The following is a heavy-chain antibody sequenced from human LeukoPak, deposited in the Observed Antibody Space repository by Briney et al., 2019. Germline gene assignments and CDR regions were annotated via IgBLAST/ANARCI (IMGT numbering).Heavy chain of an antibody. D-gene: IGHD6-13*01. V-gene: IGHV3-21*01. J-gene: IGHJ4*02. CDR2: ISSSSSYI. Sequence: GGSLRLSCAASGFTFSSYSMNWVRQAPGKGLEWVSSISSSSSYIYYADSVKGRFTISRDNAKNSLYLQMNSLRAEDTAVYYCARDLRYKSSSWDRFDYWGQGTLVTVSS. CDR1: GFTFSSYS. CDR3: ARDLRYKSSSWDRFDY.